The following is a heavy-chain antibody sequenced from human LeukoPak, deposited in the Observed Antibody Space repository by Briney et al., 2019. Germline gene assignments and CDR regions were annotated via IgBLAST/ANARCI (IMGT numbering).Heavy chain of an antibody. J-gene: IGHJ4*02. CDR2: INPSGGST. D-gene: IGHD1-1*01. Sequence: GASVKVSCKASGYTFTSYYMHWVRQAPGQGLEWMGIINPSGGSTSYAQKFQGRVTMTRDTSTSTVYMELSGLRSEDTAVYYCARDPPLDYYFDYWGQGTLVTVSS. V-gene: IGHV1-46*01. CDR1: GYTFTSYY. CDR3: ARDPPLDYYFDY.